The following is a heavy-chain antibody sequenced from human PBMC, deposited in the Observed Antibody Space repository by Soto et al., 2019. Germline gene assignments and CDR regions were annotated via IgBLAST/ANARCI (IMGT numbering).Heavy chain of an antibody. Sequence: QVQLVESGGGVVQPGRSLRLSCVGSGFPFWHYGMHWVRQAPGKGLEWVAVIWSDGKKESYADFVKGRFAISRDNFKDTLYLQRNSLSAEDTAVYYCARDRDGGWFHMDVWGQGTTVTVSS. CDR2: IWSDGKKE. D-gene: IGHD6-19*01. CDR1: GFPFWHYG. CDR3: ARDRDGGWFHMDV. J-gene: IGHJ6*02. V-gene: IGHV3-33*01.